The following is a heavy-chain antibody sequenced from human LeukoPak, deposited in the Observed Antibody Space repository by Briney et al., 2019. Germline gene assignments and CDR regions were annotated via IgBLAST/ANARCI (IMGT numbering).Heavy chain of an antibody. Sequence: PGGSLRLSCAASGFTFSSYAMSWVRQAPGKGLEWVSAISGSGGSTYYADSVKGRFSISRDNSKNTLYLQMNSLRAEEEALYYCARYQVLFGSDSWFDSWGQGTLVTVSS. V-gene: IGHV3-23*01. CDR3: ARYQVLFGSDSWFDS. CDR2: ISGSGGST. CDR1: GFTFSSYA. D-gene: IGHD2-2*01. J-gene: IGHJ5*01.